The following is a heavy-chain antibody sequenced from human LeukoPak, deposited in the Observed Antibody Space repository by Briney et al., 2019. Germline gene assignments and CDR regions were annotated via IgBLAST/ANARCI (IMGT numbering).Heavy chain of an antibody. V-gene: IGHV3-30*02. CDR1: GFTFSSYG. CDR3: AKDEGRCSYGIGFDY. J-gene: IGHJ4*02. CDR2: IRYDGSNK. D-gene: IGHD5-18*01. Sequence: GGPLRLSCAASGFTFSSYGMHWVRQAPGKGLEWVAFIRYDGSNKYYADSVKGRFTISRDNSKNTLYLQMNSLRAEDTAVYYCAKDEGRCSYGIGFDYWGQGTLVTVSS.